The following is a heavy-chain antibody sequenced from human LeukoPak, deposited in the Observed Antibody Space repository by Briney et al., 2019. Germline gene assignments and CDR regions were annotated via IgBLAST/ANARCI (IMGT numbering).Heavy chain of an antibody. D-gene: IGHD1-1*01. Sequence: PGGSLRLSCAASGFTFSSYEMNWVRQAPGKGLEWVANMDPTGSQKRYVDSVRGRFTISKDNPGASLYLDMHSLRAEDTAIYYCAIWTSGNYWGQGTLVTVSS. J-gene: IGHJ4*02. V-gene: IGHV3-7*01. CDR3: AIWTSGNY. CDR2: MDPTGSQK. CDR1: GFTFSSYE.